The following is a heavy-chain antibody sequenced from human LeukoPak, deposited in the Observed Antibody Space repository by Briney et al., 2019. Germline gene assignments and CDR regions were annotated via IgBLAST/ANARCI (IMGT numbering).Heavy chain of an antibody. CDR2: IYYSGTT. Sequence: SETLSLTCTVSGGSISSSSYYWGWIRQPPGKGLEWIGYIYYSGTTNYNPSLKSRVTISVDTSKNQFSLKLSSVTAADTAVYYCARGGVGANVNFDYWGQGTLVTVSS. J-gene: IGHJ4*02. CDR3: ARGGVGANVNFDY. CDR1: GGSISSSSYY. D-gene: IGHD1-26*01. V-gene: IGHV4-61*05.